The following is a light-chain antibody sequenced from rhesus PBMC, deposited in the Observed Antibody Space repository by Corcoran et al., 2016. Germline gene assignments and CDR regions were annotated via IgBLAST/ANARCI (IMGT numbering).Light chain of an antibody. J-gene: IGKJ2*01. CDR1: QSLLDSEDGNTY. Sequence: DIVMTQTPLSLPVTPGEPASISCRSSQSLLDSEDGNTYLEWYLQKPGQSPQPFIYEVSNRASGVPDRFRGRGSDTEFKLKISRWEDEDVGVYYCMQGIEYPYSFGQGTKVEIK. V-gene: IGKV2S20*01. CDR3: MQGIEYPYS. CDR2: EVS.